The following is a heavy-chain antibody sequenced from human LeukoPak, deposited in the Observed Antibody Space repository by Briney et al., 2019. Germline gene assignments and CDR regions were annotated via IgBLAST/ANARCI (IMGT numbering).Heavy chain of an antibody. D-gene: IGHD2-15*01. V-gene: IGHV3-23*01. CDR2: FSGIGGTT. Sequence: PGGCLRLSCAAPGFTFTDYAMGWGRQGPGKGLDWVSPFSGIGGTTHYAHSVRGRFTTSRDNFQNTLYLQMDSLRADDTAIYYCAKDHRGGGYPFDYWGQGSWVTVSS. J-gene: IGHJ4*02. CDR3: AKDHRGGGYPFDY. CDR1: GFTFTDYA.